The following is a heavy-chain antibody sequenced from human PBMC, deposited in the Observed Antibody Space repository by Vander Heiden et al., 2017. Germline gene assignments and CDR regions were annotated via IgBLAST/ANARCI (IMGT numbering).Heavy chain of an antibody. Sequence: QVQLVESGGGVVQPGRSLRRSCAASGFTSSTYGMHWVRQAPGKGLEWVAVISYDGRVTFHADSVKGRFTISRDNSKNTLDLQMNGLRVEDTALYYCAKEIQPVSSSGWPFDYWGQGTLVTVSS. CDR2: ISYDGRVT. CDR3: AKEIQPVSSSGWPFDY. J-gene: IGHJ4*02. V-gene: IGHV3-30*18. D-gene: IGHD6-19*01. CDR1: GFTSSTYG.